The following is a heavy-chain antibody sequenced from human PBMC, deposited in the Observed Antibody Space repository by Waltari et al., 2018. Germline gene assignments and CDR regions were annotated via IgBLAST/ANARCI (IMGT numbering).Heavy chain of an antibody. V-gene: IGHV1-69*12. CDR3: ARVGGVEWELLNWFDP. CDR1: GGTFSSYA. CDR2: IIPSFGTA. D-gene: IGHD1-26*01. Sequence: QVQLVQSGAEVKKPGSSVKVSCKASGGTFSSYAISWVRQAPGQGLEWMGGIIPSFGTANYGQKFKGRVTITADESTSTAYMELSSLRSEDTAVYYCARVGGVEWELLNWFDPWGQGTLVTVSS. J-gene: IGHJ5*02.